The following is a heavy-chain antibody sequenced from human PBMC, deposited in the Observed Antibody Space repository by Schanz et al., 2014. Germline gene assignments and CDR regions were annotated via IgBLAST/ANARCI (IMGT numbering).Heavy chain of an antibody. CDR2: MNESHSTI. CDR3: ARKVVATIGGYYDN. D-gene: IGHD5-12*01. Sequence: EVQLVESGGGLVKPGGSLRLSCATSGLTFTSAWMSWVRQARGKGLEWVSAMNESHSTIYYADSVRGRFTISRDNAENTLFLQMNSRRAEDTAVYYCARKVVATIGGYYDNWGQGTLVIVSS. J-gene: IGHJ4*02. CDR1: GLTFTSAW. V-gene: IGHV3-23*04.